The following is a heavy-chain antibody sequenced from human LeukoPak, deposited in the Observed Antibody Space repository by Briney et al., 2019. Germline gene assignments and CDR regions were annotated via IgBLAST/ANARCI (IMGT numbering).Heavy chain of an antibody. CDR3: ARGPPPRYYDFWSGYYNYGMDV. J-gene: IGHJ6*02. V-gene: IGHV4-34*01. CDR1: GGSFSGYY. D-gene: IGHD3-3*01. CDR2: INHSGST. Sequence: PSETLSLTCAVYGGSFSGYYWSWIRQPPGKGLEWIGEINHSGSTNYNPSLKSRVTISVDTSKNQFSLKLSSVTAADTAVYYCARGPPPRYYDFWSGYYNYGMDVWGQGTTVTVSS.